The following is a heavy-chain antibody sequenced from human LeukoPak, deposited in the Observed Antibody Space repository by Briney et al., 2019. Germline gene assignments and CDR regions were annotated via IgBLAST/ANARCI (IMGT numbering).Heavy chain of an antibody. V-gene: IGHV3-30*03. CDR1: GFTFSSYG. CDR3: AGPAAADY. D-gene: IGHD6-13*01. J-gene: IGHJ4*02. CDR2: ISYDGSNK. Sequence: PGGSLRLSCAASGFTFSSYGMHWVRQAPGKGLEWVAVISYDGSNKYYADSVKGRFTISRDNSKNTLYLQMNSLRAEDTAVYYCAGPAAADYWGQGTLVAVSS.